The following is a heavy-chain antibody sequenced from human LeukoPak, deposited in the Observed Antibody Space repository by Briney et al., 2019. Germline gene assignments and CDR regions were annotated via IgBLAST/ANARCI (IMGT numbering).Heavy chain of an antibody. V-gene: IGHV3-30*02. CDR3: AKKVSGDWYFDL. CDR2: IRYDGSNK. CDR1: GFTFSSYG. D-gene: IGHD7-27*01. J-gene: IGHJ2*01. Sequence: PGGSLRLSCAASGFTFSSYGMHWVRQAPGKGLEWVAFIRYDGSNKYYAYSVKGRFTISRDNSKNTLYLQMNSLRAEDTAVYYCAKKVSGDWYFDLWGRGTLVTVSS.